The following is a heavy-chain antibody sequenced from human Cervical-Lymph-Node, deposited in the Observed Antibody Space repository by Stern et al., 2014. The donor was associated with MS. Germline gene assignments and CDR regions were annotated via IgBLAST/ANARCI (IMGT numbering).Heavy chain of an antibody. Sequence: VQLVESGGGLVKPGGSLRLSCAASGFTFSYFSMNWVRQAPGKGLEWVSSISSSSSYIYYPDSVKGRFTISRDNAKNSLYLQMNSLRAEDTAVYYCATNEPNYNFDLWGRGTLVTVSS. D-gene: IGHD1-7*01. CDR1: GFTFSYFS. CDR3: ATNEPNYNFDL. CDR2: ISSSSSYI. J-gene: IGHJ2*01. V-gene: IGHV3-21*01.